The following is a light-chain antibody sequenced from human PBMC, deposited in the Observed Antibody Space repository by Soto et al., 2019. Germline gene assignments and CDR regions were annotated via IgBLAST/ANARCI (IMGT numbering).Light chain of an antibody. J-gene: IGKJ4*01. CDR3: QQLNSYLPLT. V-gene: IGKV1-9*01. Sequence: DIQLTQSPSFLSASVVDRVTITCRASQGISSYLAWYQQKPGKAPKLLIYAASTLQSGVPSRFSGSGSGTEFTLTISSLQPEDFATYYCQQLNSYLPLTFGGGTKLDIK. CDR1: QGISSY. CDR2: AAS.